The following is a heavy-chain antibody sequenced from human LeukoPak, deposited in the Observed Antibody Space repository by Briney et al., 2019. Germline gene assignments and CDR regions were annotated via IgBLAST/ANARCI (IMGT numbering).Heavy chain of an antibody. CDR1: GFTVSSNY. J-gene: IGHJ4*02. D-gene: IGHD5-18*01. CDR2: IYSGGST. CDR3: ARDLNTAMVPY. V-gene: IGHV3-53*01. Sequence: GGSLRLSCVASGFTVSSNYMSWVRQAPGKGLEWVSVIYSGGSTYYADSVKGRFTISRDNSKNTLYLQMNSLRAEDTAVYYCARDLNTAMVPYWGQGTLVTVSS.